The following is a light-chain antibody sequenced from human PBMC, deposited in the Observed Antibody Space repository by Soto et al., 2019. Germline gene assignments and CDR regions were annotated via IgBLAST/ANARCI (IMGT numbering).Light chain of an antibody. CDR3: QTSSTCIRV. CDR1: SGHSSYA. V-gene: IGLV4-69*01. Sequence: QSVLTQSPSASASLGASVKITCTLSSGHSSYAIAWHQQQPEKGPRYLMKLNSDGSHSKGDVIPDRFSGSCSGTERSLTTSSLPAEDEAYYYCQTSSTCIRVFGGGTKLTVL. J-gene: IGLJ3*02. CDR2: LNSDGSH.